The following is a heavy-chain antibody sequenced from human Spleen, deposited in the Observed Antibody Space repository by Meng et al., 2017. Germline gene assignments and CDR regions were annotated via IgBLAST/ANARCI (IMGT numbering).Heavy chain of an antibody. V-gene: IGHV1-69*05. Sequence: SSVNVSCKASRCIFDFSSYAFSWVRQAPGQGLEWMGGIIPICGSANYAQKFQGRIPIKTHESTSTAYMELNSLRSEDTAVYYCARNYYDSSAYYGPFDYWGQGTLVTVSS. J-gene: IGHJ4*02. D-gene: IGHD3-22*01. CDR3: ARNYYDSSAYYGPFDY. CDR2: IIPICGSA. CDR1: RCIFDFSSYA.